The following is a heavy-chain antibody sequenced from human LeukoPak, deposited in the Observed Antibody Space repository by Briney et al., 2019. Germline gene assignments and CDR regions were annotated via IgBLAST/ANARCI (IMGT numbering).Heavy chain of an antibody. Sequence: PGGSLRLSCAASGFTFSSYSMNWVRQAPGKGLEWVSSISSSSSYIYYADSVKGRFTISRDNAKNSLYLQMNSLRAEDTAVYYCARVGDFCSSTSCYVNYFDYWGQGTLVTISS. CDR2: ISSSSSYI. D-gene: IGHD2-2*01. CDR1: GFTFSSYS. CDR3: ARVGDFCSSTSCYVNYFDY. J-gene: IGHJ4*02. V-gene: IGHV3-21*01.